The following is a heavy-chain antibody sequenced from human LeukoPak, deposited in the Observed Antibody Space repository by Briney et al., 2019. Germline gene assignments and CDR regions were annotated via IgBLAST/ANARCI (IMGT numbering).Heavy chain of an antibody. Sequence: GGSLRLSCAASGFTVSSNYMSWVRQAPGKGLEWVSVIYSGGSTYYADSVKGRFTISRDNSKNTLYLQMNSLRAEDTAVYYCAKDRFCAVTACYGGRDFWGQGALVTISS. CDR1: GFTVSSNY. CDR2: IYSGGST. V-gene: IGHV3-66*02. J-gene: IGHJ4*02. CDR3: AKDRFCAVTACYGGRDF. D-gene: IGHD2-2*01.